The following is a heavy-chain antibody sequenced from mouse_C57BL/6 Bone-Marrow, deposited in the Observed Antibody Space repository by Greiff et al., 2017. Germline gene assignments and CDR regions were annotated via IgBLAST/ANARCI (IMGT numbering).Heavy chain of an antibody. CDR2: IYPGNSDT. Sequence: VQLQQSGTVLARPGASVKMSCKTSGYTFTSYWMHWVKQRPGQGLEWIGAIYPGNSDTSYNQKFKGKAKLTAVTSASTAYMELSSLTNEDSAVYYCSSVYYSNPFAYWGQGTLVTVSA. CDR1: GYTFTSYW. J-gene: IGHJ3*01. CDR3: SSVYYSNPFAY. D-gene: IGHD2-5*01. V-gene: IGHV1-5*01.